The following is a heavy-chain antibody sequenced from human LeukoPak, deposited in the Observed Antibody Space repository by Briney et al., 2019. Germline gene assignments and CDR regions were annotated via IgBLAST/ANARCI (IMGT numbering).Heavy chain of an antibody. CDR2: ISYDGSNK. CDR1: GFTFSSYA. V-gene: IGHV3-30-3*01. CDR3: ANYRGPPFRIAVAGMKDY. Sequence: GRSLRLSCAASGFTFSSYAMHWVRQAPGKGLEWVAVISYDGSNKYYADSVKGRFTISRDNSKNTLYLQMNSLRAEDTAVYYCANYRGPPFRIAVAGMKDYWGQGTLVTVSS. D-gene: IGHD6-19*01. J-gene: IGHJ4*02.